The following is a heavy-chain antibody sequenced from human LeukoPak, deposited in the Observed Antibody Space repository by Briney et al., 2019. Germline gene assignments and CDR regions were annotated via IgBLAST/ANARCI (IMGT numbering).Heavy chain of an antibody. Sequence: GGSLRLSCAASGFTFSSYGMHWVRQAPGKGLEWVAVISYDGSNKYYADSVKGRFTISRDNSKNTLYLQMNSLRAEDTAVYYCAKEEEPYGDHRTFDYWGQGTLVTVSS. CDR3: AKEEEPYGDHRTFDY. D-gene: IGHD4-17*01. CDR2: ISYDGSNK. CDR1: GFTFSSYG. J-gene: IGHJ4*02. V-gene: IGHV3-30*18.